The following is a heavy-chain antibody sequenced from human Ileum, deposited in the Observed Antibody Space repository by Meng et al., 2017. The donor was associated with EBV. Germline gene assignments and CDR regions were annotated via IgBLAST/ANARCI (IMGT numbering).Heavy chain of an antibody. J-gene: IGHJ4*02. CDR3: AMGPDYAKTGY. CDR2: ICYPDYP. V-gene: IGHV4-39*01. Sequence: LQDPGPARVTLWEPFSLPCSVSCGSICCSIYCGAWIPQPPGKGLEWNQSICYPDYPYYNPALKSRVTISADKPKNQFSLRLNSLTVADTAVYYCAMGPDYAKTGYWGQGTLVTVSS. CDR1: CGSICCSIYC. D-gene: IGHD4-17*01.